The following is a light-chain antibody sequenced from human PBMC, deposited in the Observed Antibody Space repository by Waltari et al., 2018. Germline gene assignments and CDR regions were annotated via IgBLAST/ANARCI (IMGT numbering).Light chain of an antibody. CDR2: HSS. Sequence: EIDMTLSPHPVSVSVGDSVSMSCRASQDFITPLAGYQQKSGKAPSLLIYHSSTLQRGVPSRCSGAGTRTDFTRTISNLHPEDVATYFCQQGDTPPPTCGPGTKVELK. CDR3: QQGDTPPPT. J-gene: IGKJ1*01. V-gene: IGKV1-12*01. CDR1: QDFITP.